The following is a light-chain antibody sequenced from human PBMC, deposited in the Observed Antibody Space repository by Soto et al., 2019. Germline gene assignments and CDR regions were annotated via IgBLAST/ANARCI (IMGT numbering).Light chain of an antibody. CDR2: RNN. J-gene: IGLJ2*01. CDR1: SSNIGSNY. Sequence: QPVLTQPPSASGTPGQRVTISCSGSSSNIGSNYVYWYQQLPGTAPKLLIYRNNQRPSGVPDRFSGSKSGTSASLAISGLRSEDEADYYCAAWDDSLSVVVFGGGTKDTVL. CDR3: AAWDDSLSVVV. V-gene: IGLV1-47*01.